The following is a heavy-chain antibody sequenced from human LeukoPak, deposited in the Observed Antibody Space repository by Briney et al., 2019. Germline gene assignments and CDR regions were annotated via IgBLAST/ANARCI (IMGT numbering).Heavy chain of an antibody. J-gene: IGHJ6*02. V-gene: IGHV4-59*08. Sequence: SETLSLTCTVSGGSISSYYWSWIRQPPGKGLEWIGYIYYSGSTNYNPSLKSRVTISVDTSKNQFSLELSSVTAADTAVYYCARQMKPYYYYGMDVWGQGTTVTVSS. CDR3: ARQMKPYYYYGMDV. CDR1: GGSISSYY. CDR2: IYYSGST.